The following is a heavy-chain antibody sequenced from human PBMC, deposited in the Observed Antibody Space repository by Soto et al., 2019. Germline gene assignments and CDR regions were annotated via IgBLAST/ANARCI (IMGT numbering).Heavy chain of an antibody. D-gene: IGHD1-26*01. CDR3: AREEEPGVFDY. CDR1: GGSISTYY. J-gene: IGHJ4*02. Sequence: PSETLSLTCTVSGGSISTYYWTWIRQPPGKGLELIGYVYYSGSTNYNPSLKSRVTISVDTSKNQFSLKLSSVTAADSAMYYCAREEEPGVFDYWGQGTLVTVSS. V-gene: IGHV4-59*01. CDR2: VYYSGST.